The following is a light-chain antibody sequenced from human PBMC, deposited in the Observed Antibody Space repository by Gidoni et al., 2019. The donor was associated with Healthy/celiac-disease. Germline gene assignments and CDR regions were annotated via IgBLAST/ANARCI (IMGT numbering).Light chain of an antibody. J-gene: IGKJ4*01. V-gene: IGKV3-11*01. Sequence: IVLTQSPATLSLSPGESATLTCRASQSVSSYLAWYQQKPGQAPRLLIYDASNRATGIPARFSGSGSGTDFTLTISSLEPEDFAVYYCQQRSNWPQITFGGGTKVEIK. CDR2: DAS. CDR3: QQRSNWPQIT. CDR1: QSVSSY.